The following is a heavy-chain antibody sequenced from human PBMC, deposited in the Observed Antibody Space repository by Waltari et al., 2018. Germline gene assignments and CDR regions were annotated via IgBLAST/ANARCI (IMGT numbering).Heavy chain of an antibody. D-gene: IGHD2-2*01. CDR3: ARGDIVVVPAANYYYYYGMDV. CDR2: IYYSGST. Sequence: QVQLQESGPGLVKPSETLSLTCTVSGGSISSYYWSWIRQPPGKGLEWIGYIYYSGSTNYNPSRKSRVTISVDTSKNQFSLKLSSVTAADTAVYYCARGDIVVVPAANYYYYYGMDVWGQGTTVTVSS. CDR1: GGSISSYY. V-gene: IGHV4-59*08. J-gene: IGHJ6*02.